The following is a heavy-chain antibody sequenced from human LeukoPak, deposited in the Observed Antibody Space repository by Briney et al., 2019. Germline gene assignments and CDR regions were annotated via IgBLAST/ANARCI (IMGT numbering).Heavy chain of an antibody. CDR1: GGSISSYY. Sequence: SETLSLTCTVSGGSISSYYWSWIRQPPGKGLEWIGYIYYSGSTNYNPSLKSRVTISVDTSKNRFSLKLSSVTAAGTAVYYCARSAPYCSGGSCYHYWGQGTLVTVSS. CDR2: IYYSGST. D-gene: IGHD2-15*01. V-gene: IGHV4-59*01. J-gene: IGHJ4*02. CDR3: ARSAPYCSGGSCYHY.